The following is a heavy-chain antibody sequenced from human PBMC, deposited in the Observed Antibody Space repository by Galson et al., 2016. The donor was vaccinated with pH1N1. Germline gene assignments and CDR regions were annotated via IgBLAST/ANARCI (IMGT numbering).Heavy chain of an antibody. CDR2: ISWNSGSI. CDR1: GFTFDDYA. CDR3: TKATYYYDSSGYSFDY. J-gene: IGHJ4*02. D-gene: IGHD3-22*01. V-gene: IGHV3-9*01. Sequence: SLRLSCAASGFTFDDYAMHWVRQAPGKGLEWVSGISWNSGSIGYADSVKGRFTISRDNANNSLYLQMNSLRAEDTALYYCTKATYYYDSSGYSFDYWGQGTLVTVSS.